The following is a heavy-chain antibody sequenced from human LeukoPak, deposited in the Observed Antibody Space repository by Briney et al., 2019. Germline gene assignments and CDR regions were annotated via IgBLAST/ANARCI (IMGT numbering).Heavy chain of an antibody. D-gene: IGHD3-22*01. Sequence: QPGGSLRLSCAASGFTFSSYEMNWVRQAPGKGLEWVSYISSSGSTIYYADSVKGRFTISRDNAKNSLYLQTNSLRAEDTAVYYCARDRMGYYDSSGYFDYWGQGTLVTVSS. CDR3: ARDRMGYYDSSGYFDY. V-gene: IGHV3-48*03. CDR2: ISSSGSTI. CDR1: GFTFSSYE. J-gene: IGHJ4*02.